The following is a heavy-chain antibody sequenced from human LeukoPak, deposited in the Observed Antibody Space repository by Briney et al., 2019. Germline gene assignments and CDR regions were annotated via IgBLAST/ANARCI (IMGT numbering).Heavy chain of an antibody. CDR3: ARVPGYYYDSSGYYHLGAFDI. V-gene: IGHV1-69*05. CDR2: IIPIFGTA. CDR1: GGTLSSYA. Sequence: GASVKVSCKASGGTLSSYAISWVRQAPRQGLEWMGGIIPIFGTANYAQKFQGRVTITTDESTSTAYMELSSLRSEDTAVYYCARVPGYYYDSSGYYHLGAFDIWGQGTMVTVSS. J-gene: IGHJ3*02. D-gene: IGHD3-22*01.